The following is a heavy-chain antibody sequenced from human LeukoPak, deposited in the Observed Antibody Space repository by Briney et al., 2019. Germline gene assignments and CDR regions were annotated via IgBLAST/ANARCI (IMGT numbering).Heavy chain of an antibody. J-gene: IGHJ6*03. Sequence: SETLSLTCAVYGGSFSGYYWSWIRQPPGKGLEWIGEINHSGSTNYNPSLKSRVTISVDTSKNQFSLKLSSVTAADTAVYYCARHGRLNFSGSYFYYYYMDVWGKGTTVTISS. D-gene: IGHD1-26*01. CDR1: GGSFSGYY. V-gene: IGHV4-34*01. CDR3: ARHGRLNFSGSYFYYYYMDV. CDR2: INHSGST.